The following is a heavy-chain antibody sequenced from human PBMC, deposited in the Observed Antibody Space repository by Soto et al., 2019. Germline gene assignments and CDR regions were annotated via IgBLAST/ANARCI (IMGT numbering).Heavy chain of an antibody. V-gene: IGHV3-48*02. Sequence: QAGGSLRLSCAASGFTFSSYSMNWVRRAPGKGLEWVSYISSSSSTIYYADSVKGRFTISRDNAKNSLYLQMNSLRDEDTAVYYCARVLWFGELYLDYWGQGTLVTVSS. CDR3: ARVLWFGELYLDY. D-gene: IGHD3-10*01. J-gene: IGHJ4*02. CDR2: ISSSSSTI. CDR1: GFTFSSYS.